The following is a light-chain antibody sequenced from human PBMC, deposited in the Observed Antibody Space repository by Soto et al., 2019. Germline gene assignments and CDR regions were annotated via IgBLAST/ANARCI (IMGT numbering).Light chain of an antibody. CDR2: DAS. V-gene: IGKV3-20*01. Sequence: EIVLTQSPGTLSLSPGERATLSCRARQSVSGSYLAWYQQKPGQSPRLLIYDASSRATGIPDRFSGSGSGTDFTLTISRLEPEAFAVYYCQQYATRPWTFGQGTKVESK. J-gene: IGKJ1*01. CDR1: QSVSGSY. CDR3: QQYATRPWT.